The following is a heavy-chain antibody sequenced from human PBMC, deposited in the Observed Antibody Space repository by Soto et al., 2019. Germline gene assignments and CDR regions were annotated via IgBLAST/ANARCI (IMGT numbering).Heavy chain of an antibody. CDR2: ISSSSSTI. D-gene: IGHD3-22*01. Sequence: GGSLRLSCAASGFTFSSYSMNWVRQAPGKGLEWVSYISSSSSTIYYADSVKGRFTISRDNAKNSLYLQMNSLRAEDTAVYYCARDDYYDSSGYLVAFDIWGQGRMVTVSS. J-gene: IGHJ3*02. CDR3: ARDDYYDSSGYLVAFDI. V-gene: IGHV3-48*01. CDR1: GFTFSSYS.